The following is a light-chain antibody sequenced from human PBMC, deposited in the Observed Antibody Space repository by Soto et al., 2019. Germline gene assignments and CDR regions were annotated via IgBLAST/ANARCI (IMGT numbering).Light chain of an antibody. CDR3: SSYSRSNTYV. V-gene: IGLV2-14*01. J-gene: IGLJ1*01. Sequence: QSALTQPASVSGSPGQSITISCTGTSSDVGGYNYVSWHQQHPGKAPKLMIYDVSNRPSGVSNRFSGSKSGNTASLTISGLQAEDEADYYCSSYSRSNTYVFGTGTKVTVL. CDR2: DVS. CDR1: SSDVGGYNY.